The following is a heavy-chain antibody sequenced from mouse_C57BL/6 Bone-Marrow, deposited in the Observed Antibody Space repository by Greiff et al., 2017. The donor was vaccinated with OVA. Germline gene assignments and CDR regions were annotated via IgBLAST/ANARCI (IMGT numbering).Heavy chain of an antibody. V-gene: IGHV1-39*01. CDR1: GYSFTDYN. D-gene: IGHD1-1*01. CDR2: INPNYGIT. J-gene: IGHJ1*03. Sequence: VQLKESGPELVKPGASVKISCKASGYSFTDYNMNWVKQSNGKSLEWIGVINPNYGITSYNQKFKGKATLTVDQSSSTAYMQLNSLTSEDSAVYYCAFYYGSSYRYFGVWGTGTTVTVSS. CDR3: AFYYGSSYRYFGV.